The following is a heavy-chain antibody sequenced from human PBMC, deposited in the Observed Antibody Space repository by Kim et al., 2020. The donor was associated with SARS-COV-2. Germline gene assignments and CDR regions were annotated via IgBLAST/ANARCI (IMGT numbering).Heavy chain of an antibody. V-gene: IGHV7-4-1*02. CDR2: INTNTGNP. D-gene: IGHD3-3*01. CDR1: GYTFTSYA. CDR3: ARLDARDTIFGVVPYYYYYYGMDV. J-gene: IGHJ6*02. Sequence: ASVKVSCKASGYTFTSYAMNWVRQAPGQGLEWMGWINTNTGNPTYAQGFTGRVVFSLDTSVSTAYLQISSLKAEDTAVYYCARLDARDTIFGVVPYYYYYYGMDVWGQGTTVTVSS.